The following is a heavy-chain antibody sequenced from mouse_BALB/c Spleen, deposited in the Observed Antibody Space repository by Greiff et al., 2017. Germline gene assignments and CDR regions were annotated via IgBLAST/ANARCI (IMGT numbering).Heavy chain of an antibody. CDR2: ILPGSGST. V-gene: IGHV1-9*01. CDR1: GYTFSSYW. D-gene: IGHD2-2*01. J-gene: IGHJ3*01. Sequence: LQESGAELMKPGASVKISCKATGYTFSSYWIEWVKQRPGHGLEWIGEILPGSGSTNYNEKFKGKATFTADTSSNTAYMQLSSLTSEDSAVYYCARWLTWFAYWGQGTLVTVSA. CDR3: ARWLTWFAY.